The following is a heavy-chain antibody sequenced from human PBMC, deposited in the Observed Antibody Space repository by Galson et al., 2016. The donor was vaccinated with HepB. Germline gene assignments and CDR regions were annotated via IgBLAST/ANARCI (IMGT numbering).Heavy chain of an antibody. Sequence: SLRLSCAASGFTFSGNGMHWVRQAPGKGLEWVAVIWYDGSQKHYADSVKGRFTISRDTSKNTLSLEMNSLRPQDTAVYFCTKEAAPYSSGWHYFDHWGQGTLVTVSS. CDR2: IWYDGSQK. J-gene: IGHJ4*02. CDR1: GFTFSGNG. V-gene: IGHV3-33*06. D-gene: IGHD6-19*01. CDR3: TKEAAPYSSGWHYFDH.